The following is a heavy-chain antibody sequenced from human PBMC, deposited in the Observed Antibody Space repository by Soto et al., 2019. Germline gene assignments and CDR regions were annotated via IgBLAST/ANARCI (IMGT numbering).Heavy chain of an antibody. V-gene: IGHV1-3*01. CDR3: ARGGQLGY. CDR1: GYTFTSYA. D-gene: IGHD6-6*01. CDR2: INADNGNT. Sequence: ASVKVSCKASGYTFTSYAMHWVRQAPGQRLEWMGWINADNGNTEYAQKFQGRVTITTDTSTSTAYMELKSLRYDDTAVYYCARGGQLGYWGQGTPVTVSS. J-gene: IGHJ4*02.